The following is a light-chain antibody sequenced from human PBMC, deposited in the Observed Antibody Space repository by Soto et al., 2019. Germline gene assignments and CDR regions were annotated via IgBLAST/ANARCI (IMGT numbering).Light chain of an antibody. CDR1: QSVISRY. V-gene: IGKV3-20*01. Sequence: EIVLTQSPGTLSLSPGERATVSCRASQSVISRYLAWYQQKPGQAPRLLIFGASIRATGIPDRFSGSGSGTEFTLTINRLEPEDFAVYYCQQYNNWPPWTFGQGTKVEIK. J-gene: IGKJ1*01. CDR2: GAS. CDR3: QQYNNWPPWT.